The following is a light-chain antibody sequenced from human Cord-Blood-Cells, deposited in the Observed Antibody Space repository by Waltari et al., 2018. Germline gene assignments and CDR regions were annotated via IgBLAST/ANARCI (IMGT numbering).Light chain of an antibody. Sequence: DIQMTQSPSSLSASVGDRVPITCRASQSTSSYLNWYQQKPGKAPKLLIYAASSLQSGVPSRFSGSGSGTDFTLTISSLQPEDFATYYCQQSYSTPITFGQGTRLEIK. J-gene: IGKJ5*01. CDR2: AAS. CDR1: QSTSSY. V-gene: IGKV1-39*01. CDR3: QQSYSTPIT.